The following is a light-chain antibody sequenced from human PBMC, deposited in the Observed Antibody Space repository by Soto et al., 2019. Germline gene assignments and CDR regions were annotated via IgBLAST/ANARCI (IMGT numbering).Light chain of an antibody. Sequence: EIVLTQSAGTLSLSPLERATVSCIASQSVSSSYLAWYQQKPGQAPRLLIYGASSRATGIPDRFSGSGSGTDFTLTISRLEPEDFAVYYCQQYGSSPRTFGQGTKV. CDR3: QQYGSSPRT. CDR2: GAS. J-gene: IGKJ1*01. V-gene: IGKV3-20*01. CDR1: QSVSSSY.